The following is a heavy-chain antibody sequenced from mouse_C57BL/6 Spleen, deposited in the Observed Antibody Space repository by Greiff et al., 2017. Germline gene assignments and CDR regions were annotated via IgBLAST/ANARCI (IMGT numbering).Heavy chain of an antibody. D-gene: IGHD4-1*01. CDR2: ISSGGDYI. J-gene: IGHJ4*01. V-gene: IGHV5-9-1*02. CDR1: GFTFSSYA. Sequence: EVMLVESGEGLVKPGGSLKLSCAASGFTFSSYAMSWVRQTPEKRLEWVAYISSGGDYIYYADTVKGRFTISRDNARNTLYLQMSSLKSEDTAMYYCTREGTGTVYYAMDYWGQGTSVTVSS. CDR3: TREGTGTVYYAMDY.